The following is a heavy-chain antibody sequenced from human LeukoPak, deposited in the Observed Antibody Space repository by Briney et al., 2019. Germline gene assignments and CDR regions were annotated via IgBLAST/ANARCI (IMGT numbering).Heavy chain of an antibody. CDR2: IYYSGST. CDR1: GGSISSSSYY. CDR3: ARAYYDTSGYPGWYFDL. V-gene: IGHV4-39*07. J-gene: IGHJ2*01. D-gene: IGHD3-22*01. Sequence: PSETLSLTCTVSGGSISSSSYYWGWIRQPPGKGLEWIGSIYYSGSTYYNPSLKSRVTISVDTSKNQFSLKLTSVTSADTAVYYCARAYYDTSGYPGWYFDLWGRGTLVTVSS.